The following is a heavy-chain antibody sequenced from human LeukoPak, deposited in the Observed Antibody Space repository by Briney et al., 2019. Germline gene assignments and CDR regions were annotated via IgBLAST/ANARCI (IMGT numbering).Heavy chain of an antibody. Sequence: SVKVSCKASGGTFSSYAISWVRQAPGQGLEWMGGIIPIFGTANYAQKFQGRVTITADESTSTAYMELSSLRSEDTAAYYCARDTPPGIFGGTWGQGTLVTVSS. CDR2: IIPIFGTA. D-gene: IGHD3-3*01. J-gene: IGHJ5*02. V-gene: IGHV1-69*01. CDR1: GGTFSSYA. CDR3: ARDTPPGIFGGT.